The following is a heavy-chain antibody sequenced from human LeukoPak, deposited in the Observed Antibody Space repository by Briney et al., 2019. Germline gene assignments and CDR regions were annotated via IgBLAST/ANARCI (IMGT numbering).Heavy chain of an antibody. Sequence: GRSLRLSCAASGFTFSSYGMHWVRQAPGKGLEWVAVISYDGSNKYYADSVKGRFTISRDNSKNTLYLQMNSLRAEDTAVYYCAKDRGLRFDYWDQGTLVTVSS. CDR3: AKDRGLRFDY. D-gene: IGHD4-17*01. CDR2: ISYDGSNK. CDR1: GFTFSSYG. V-gene: IGHV3-30*18. J-gene: IGHJ4*02.